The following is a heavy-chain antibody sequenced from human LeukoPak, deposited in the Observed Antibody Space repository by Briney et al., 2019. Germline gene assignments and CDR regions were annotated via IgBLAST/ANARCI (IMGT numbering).Heavy chain of an antibody. Sequence: SETLSLTCAVYGGSFSGYYWSWIRQLPGKGLEWIGEINHSGSTNYNPSLKSRVTISVDTSKNQFSLKLSSVTAADTAVYYCARRITIFGGKSPFDYWGQGTLVTVSS. D-gene: IGHD3-3*01. V-gene: IGHV4-34*01. CDR1: GGSFSGYY. J-gene: IGHJ4*02. CDR2: INHSGST. CDR3: ARRITIFGGKSPFDY.